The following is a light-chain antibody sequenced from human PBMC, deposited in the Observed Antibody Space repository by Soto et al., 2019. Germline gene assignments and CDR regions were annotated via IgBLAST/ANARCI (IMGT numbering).Light chain of an antibody. J-gene: IGKJ1*01. Sequence: EILMTQSPATLSVSPGERATLSCRASQSVSNYLAWYQQIPGQPPRLLIYGASTRATGIPARFSGSGSGTEFTLTISSLQSEDFAVYYCHQYNYWPPGTFGQGTKVDIK. CDR3: HQYNYWPPGT. V-gene: IGKV3-15*01. CDR1: QSVSNY. CDR2: GAS.